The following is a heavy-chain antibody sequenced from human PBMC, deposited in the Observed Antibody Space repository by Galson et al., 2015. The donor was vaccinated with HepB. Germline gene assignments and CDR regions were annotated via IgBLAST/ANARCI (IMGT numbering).Heavy chain of an antibody. J-gene: IGHJ6*03. D-gene: IGHD5-18*01. V-gene: IGHV3-48*02. Sequence: SLRLSCAASGFTFSSYSMNWVRQAPGKGLEWVSYISSSSTTIYYADSVKGRTTISRDNAKNSMYMQMNRLRDEDTDVYYCARENTAVGDYYYYYMDVWGRGTTITVSS. CDR2: ISSSSTTI. CDR3: ARENTAVGDYYYYYMDV. CDR1: GFTFSSYS.